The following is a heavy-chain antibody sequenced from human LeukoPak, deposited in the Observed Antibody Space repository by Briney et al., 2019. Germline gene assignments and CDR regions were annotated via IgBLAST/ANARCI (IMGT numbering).Heavy chain of an antibody. CDR2: INSDGSGT. CDR1: GFTFNSYW. V-gene: IGHV3-74*01. Sequence: GGSLRLSCAASGFTFNSYWMHWVRQAPGKGLVWVSRINSDGSGTSDADFVKGRFTISRDNSKDTLYLQMNSLRAEDTAMYYCARDRLTNDAFDIWGQGTMVTVSS. J-gene: IGHJ3*02. D-gene: IGHD2-8*01. CDR3: ARDRLTNDAFDI.